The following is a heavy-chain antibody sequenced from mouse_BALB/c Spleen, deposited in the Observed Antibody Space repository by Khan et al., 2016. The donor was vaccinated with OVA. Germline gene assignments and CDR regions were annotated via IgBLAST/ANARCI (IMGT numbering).Heavy chain of an antibody. J-gene: IGHJ2*01. CDR3: ARTARIKY. D-gene: IGHD1-2*01. V-gene: IGHV3-2*02. Sequence: VQLQQSGPGLVKPSQSLSLTCTVTGYSITSGYGWNWIRQFPGNKLEWMGYISYSGSTNYNPSLKSRISITRDTSKNQFFLQLNSVTTEDTATHDCARTARIKYWGQGTTLTVSS. CDR1: GYSITSGYG. CDR2: ISYSGST.